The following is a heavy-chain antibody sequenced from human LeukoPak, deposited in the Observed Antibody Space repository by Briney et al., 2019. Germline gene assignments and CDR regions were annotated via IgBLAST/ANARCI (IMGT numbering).Heavy chain of an antibody. J-gene: IGHJ6*03. D-gene: IGHD1-26*01. CDR1: GYTLTELS. CDR3: ATAMGATWSYYYYMDV. V-gene: IGHV1-24*01. Sequence: ASVKVSCKVSGYTLTELSMHWVRQAPGKGLEWMGGFDPEDGETIYAQKFQGRVTMTEDTSTDTAYMELSSLRSEDTAVYYCATAMGATWSYYYYMDVWGKGTTVTVSS. CDR2: FDPEDGET.